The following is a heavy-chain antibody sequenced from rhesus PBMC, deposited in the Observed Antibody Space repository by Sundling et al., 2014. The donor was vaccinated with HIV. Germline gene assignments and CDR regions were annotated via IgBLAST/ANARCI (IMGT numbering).Heavy chain of an antibody. D-gene: IGHD6-25*01. CDR3: ASPGSGSWFGLDS. V-gene: IGHV4-93*01. CDR2: IYFTSGYT. J-gene: IGHJ6*01. Sequence: QVQLQESGPGLVKPSETLSLTCTVSGASISSSNWWSWIRQSPGKGLEWIGHIYFTSGYTYYNPSLKSRVTISKRHVQGPVLPRTLRSVTAADTAVYYCASPGSGSWFGLDSWGQGSSSPSPQ. CDR1: GASISSSNW.